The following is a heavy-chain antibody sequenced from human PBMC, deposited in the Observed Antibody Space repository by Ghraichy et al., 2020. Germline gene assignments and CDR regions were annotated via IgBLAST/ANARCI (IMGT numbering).Heavy chain of an antibody. CDR2: IYYSGST. V-gene: IGHV4-59*08. J-gene: IGHJ6*02. CDR1: GGSISSYY. Sequence: SQTLSLTCTVSGGSISSYYWSWIRQPPGKGLEWIGYIYYSGSTNYNPSLKSRVTISVDTSKNQFSLKLSSVTAADTAVYYCAGHRKGGTVMYYYGMDVWGQGTTVTVSS. CDR3: AGHRKGGTVMYYYGMDV. D-gene: IGHD4-11*01.